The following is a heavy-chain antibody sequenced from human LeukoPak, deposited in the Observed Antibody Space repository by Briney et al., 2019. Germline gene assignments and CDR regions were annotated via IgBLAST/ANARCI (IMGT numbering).Heavy chain of an antibody. D-gene: IGHD2-2*02. CDR3: ARGWGDIVVVPAAIPFFDY. Sequence: PSETLSLTCAVYGGSFSGYYWSWIRQPPGKGLEWIGEINHSGSTNYNPSLKSRVTISADTSKNQFSLKLSSVTAADTAVYYCARGWGDIVVVPAAIPFFDYWGQGTLVTVSS. J-gene: IGHJ4*02. CDR2: INHSGST. CDR1: GGSFSGYY. V-gene: IGHV4-34*01.